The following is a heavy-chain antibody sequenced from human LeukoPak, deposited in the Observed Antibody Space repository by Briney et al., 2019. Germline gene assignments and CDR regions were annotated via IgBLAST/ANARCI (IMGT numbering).Heavy chain of an antibody. CDR1: GGSISSYY. CDR3: AKDKYYDYVGLSYYFDY. V-gene: IGHV3-23*01. J-gene: IGHJ4*02. D-gene: IGHD3-16*01. Sequence: ETLSLTRTVSGGSISSYYWSWVRQAPGKGLEWVSAISGSGGSTYYADSVKGRFTISRDNSRNTLYLQMNSLRAEDTAVYYCAKDKYYDYVGLSYYFDYWGQGTLVTVSS. CDR2: ISGSGGST.